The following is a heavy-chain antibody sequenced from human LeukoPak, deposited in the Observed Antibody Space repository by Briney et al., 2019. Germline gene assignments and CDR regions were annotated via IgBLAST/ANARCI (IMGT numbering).Heavy chain of an antibody. Sequence: ASVKVSCKASVGTFSSYAISWVRQAPGQGLEWMGGIIPIFGTANYAQKFQGRVTITADESTSTAYMELSSLRSEDTAVYYWARVSCSSTSCYRPHPRDYYYGMDVWGQGTTVTVSS. D-gene: IGHD2-2*01. V-gene: IGHV1-69*01. CDR1: VGTFSSYA. CDR2: IIPIFGTA. J-gene: IGHJ6*02. CDR3: ARVSCSSTSCYRPHPRDYYYGMDV.